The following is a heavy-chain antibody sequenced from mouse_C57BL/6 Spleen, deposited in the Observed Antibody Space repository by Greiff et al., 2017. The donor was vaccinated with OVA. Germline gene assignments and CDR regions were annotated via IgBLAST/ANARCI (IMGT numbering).Heavy chain of an antibody. D-gene: IGHD2-14*01. J-gene: IGHJ4*01. CDR2: IYPGDGDT. CDR1: GYAFSSYW. CDR3: ARGTNYYAMDY. V-gene: IGHV1-80*01. Sequence: QVQLQQSGAELVKPGASVKISCKASGYAFSSYWMNWVKQRPGKGLEWIGQIYPGDGDTNYNGKFKGKATLTEDKSSSTAYMQLSSLTSEDSAVYFCARGTNYYAMDYWGKGTSVTVSS.